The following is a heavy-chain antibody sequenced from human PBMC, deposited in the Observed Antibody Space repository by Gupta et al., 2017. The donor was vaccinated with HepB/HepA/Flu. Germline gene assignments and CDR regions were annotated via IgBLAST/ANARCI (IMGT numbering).Heavy chain of an antibody. CDR3: ARDSYGYNYDNWFDP. D-gene: IGHD5-24*01. CDR2: ISSSSSTI. V-gene: IGHV3-48*02. Sequence: EVQLVESGGGLVQPGGSLRLSCAASGFTFSSYSMNWVRQAPGKGLEWVSYISSSSSTIYYADSVKGRFTISRDNAKNSLYLQMNSLRDEDTAVYYCARDSYGYNYDNWFDPWGQGTLVTVSS. J-gene: IGHJ5*02. CDR1: GFTFSSYS.